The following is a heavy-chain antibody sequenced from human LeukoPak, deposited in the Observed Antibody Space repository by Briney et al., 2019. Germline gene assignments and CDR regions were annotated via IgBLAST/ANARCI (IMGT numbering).Heavy chain of an antibody. Sequence: SVKASCKASGGTFSSYAISWVRQAPGQGLEWMGGIIPIFGTANYAQKFQGRVTITADESTSTAYMELSSLRSEDTAVYYCARDYYDSSGYQNYYYGMDVWGQGTTVTVSS. CDR3: ARDYYDSSGYQNYYYGMDV. D-gene: IGHD3-22*01. CDR1: GGTFSSYA. V-gene: IGHV1-69*01. J-gene: IGHJ6*02. CDR2: IIPIFGTA.